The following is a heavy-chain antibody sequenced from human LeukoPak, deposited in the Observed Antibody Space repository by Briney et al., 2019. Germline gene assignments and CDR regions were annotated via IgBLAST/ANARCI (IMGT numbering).Heavy chain of an antibody. CDR1: GFTFSSYA. J-gene: IGHJ4*02. CDR3: AKDWGYYGSGSYYLFDY. CDR2: IIFIGGST. Sequence: GVAVRLSCAASGFTFSSYAMHWVRQAPGKGLEYVSGIIFIGGSTYHANSVKGRFTISRDNSKNTLYLQMGSPRAEDMAVYYCAKDWGYYGSGSYYLFDYWGQGTLVTV. V-gene: IGHV3-64*01. D-gene: IGHD3-10*01.